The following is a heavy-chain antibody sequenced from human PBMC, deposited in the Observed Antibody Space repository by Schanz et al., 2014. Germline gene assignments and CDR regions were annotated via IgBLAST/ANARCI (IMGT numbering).Heavy chain of an antibody. D-gene: IGHD3-10*01. Sequence: DVQLVESGGGLVQPGGSLRLSCAASGFIVSDNYMHWVRQAPGKGLEWVSVIYSGGSTYYADSVKGRFSVSGDNSKNTLYFQLNSLRAEDTAWYSCARGGRDGIRASNYFDSWGQGTLVVVSS. J-gene: IGHJ4*02. V-gene: IGHV3-66*01. CDR3: ARGGRDGIRASNYFDS. CDR1: GFIVSDNY. CDR2: IYSGGST.